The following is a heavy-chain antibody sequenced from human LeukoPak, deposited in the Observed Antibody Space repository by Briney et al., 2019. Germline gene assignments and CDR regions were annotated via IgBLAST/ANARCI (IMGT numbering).Heavy chain of an antibody. V-gene: IGHV3-53*01. CDR2: IYSTGDT. J-gene: IGHJ4*02. Sequence: GRSLRLSCAASGFIVSSVYMSWVRQSPGKGLECVSIIYSTGDTYYADSVKGRFTISRGVSKNTVYLQMNSLRAEDTAVYYCARGGRSSELVWGQGTRVTVSS. CDR1: GFIVSSVY. CDR3: ARGGRSSELV. D-gene: IGHD6-6*01.